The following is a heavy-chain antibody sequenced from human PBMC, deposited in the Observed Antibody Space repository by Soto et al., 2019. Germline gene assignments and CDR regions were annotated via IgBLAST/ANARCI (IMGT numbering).Heavy chain of an antibody. CDR2: SCYAAGP. Sequence: SENLSLTCAVFGDSIHTDHYWSWSRQPPGKGLERIGHSCYAAGPFYRPSLKSRLALSVDTSKNQFSLRLSSVTAADAAVNYCARNTASKDDDSHSYYPHSNPWGQGALVT. CDR1: GDSIHTDHY. J-gene: IGHJ5*02. CDR3: ARNTASKDDDSHSYYPHSNP. D-gene: IGHD3-22*01. V-gene: IGHV4-30-4*01.